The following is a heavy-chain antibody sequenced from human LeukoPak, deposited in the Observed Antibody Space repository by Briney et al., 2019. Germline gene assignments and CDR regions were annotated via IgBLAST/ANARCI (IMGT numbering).Heavy chain of an antibody. CDR2: ISYDGNNK. D-gene: IGHD3-22*01. CDR3: AKGYYYDVGY. CDR1: GFTFSSYA. J-gene: IGHJ4*02. Sequence: GGSLRLSCAASGFTFSSYAMHWVRQAPGKGLEWVAVISYDGNNKYYADSVKGRFTISRDNSKNTLYLQMNSLRAEDTAVYYCAKGYYYDVGYWGQGTLVTVSS. V-gene: IGHV3-30-3*01.